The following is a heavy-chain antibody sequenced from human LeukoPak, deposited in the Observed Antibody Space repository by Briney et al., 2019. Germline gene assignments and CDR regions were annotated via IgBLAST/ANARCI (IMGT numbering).Heavy chain of an antibody. J-gene: IGHJ3*02. CDR2: ISTSSSYI. CDR1: GFTFSSYS. Sequence: PGGSLRLSCAASGFTFSSYSMNWVRQAPGKGLEWVSSISTSSSYIYSADSVKGRFTISRDNAKNSLYLQMNSLRAEGTAVYYCVRDTFSPDAFDIWGQGTMVTVSS. D-gene: IGHD3-16*01. V-gene: IGHV3-21*01. CDR3: VRDTFSPDAFDI.